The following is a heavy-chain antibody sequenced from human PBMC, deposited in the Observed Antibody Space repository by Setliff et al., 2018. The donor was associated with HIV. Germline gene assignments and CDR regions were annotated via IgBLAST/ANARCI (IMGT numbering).Heavy chain of an antibody. D-gene: IGHD3-10*01. V-gene: IGHV3-30*02. J-gene: IGHJ4*02. CDR1: GFTFSSYA. CDR3: ANPETPMVRGVITV. Sequence: GGSLRLSCAASGFTFSSYAMHWVRQAPGKGLEWVAFIRDDGHYKYYSEFAKGRFTISRDNSKNTLHLQMNSLRAEDTAVYYCANPETPMVRGVITVWGQGTLVTVSS. CDR2: IRDDGHYK.